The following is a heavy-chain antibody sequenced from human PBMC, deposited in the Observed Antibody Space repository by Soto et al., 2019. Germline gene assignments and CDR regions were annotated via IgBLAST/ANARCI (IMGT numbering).Heavy chain of an antibody. Sequence: SETLSLTCGVSGYSLTSGYHWGWIRQPPGKGLEWIGTIYRSGTTYCNPSLMSRVTMSVDTSKNQFSLKVTSATAADTAVYFCVRVYGRSSCFFDSWGQGTLVTVSS. D-gene: IGHD6-6*01. CDR1: GYSLTSGYH. CDR2: IYRSGTT. CDR3: VRVYGRSSCFFDS. V-gene: IGHV4-38-2*01. J-gene: IGHJ4*02.